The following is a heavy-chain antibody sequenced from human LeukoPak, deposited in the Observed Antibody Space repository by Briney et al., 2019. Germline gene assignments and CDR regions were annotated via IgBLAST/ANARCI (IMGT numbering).Heavy chain of an antibody. CDR2: IFYSGGT. CDR3: ARLSSESLDY. V-gene: IGHV4-39*01. CDR1: GGSTSTSSYY. D-gene: IGHD2/OR15-2a*01. J-gene: IGHJ4*02. Sequence: SETLSLTCTVSGGSTSTSSYYWVWIRQPPGKGLEWIGNIFYSGGTHYNPSLKSRVTISVDTSKKQFSLKLSSVSAADTAVYYCARLSSESLDYWGQGTLVTVSS.